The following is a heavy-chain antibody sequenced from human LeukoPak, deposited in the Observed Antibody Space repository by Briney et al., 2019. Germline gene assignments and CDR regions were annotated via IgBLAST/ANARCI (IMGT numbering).Heavy chain of an antibody. D-gene: IGHD5-18*01. CDR3: ARDSGYSYADDY. Sequence: GRSLRLSCAASGVTFSNYAMQWVRQAPGKGLEWVSYITYNSGTIFYADSVKGRFTISRDNAKDSLYLQMSSLRDEDTAVYYCARDSGYSYADDYWGQGTLVTVSS. CDR2: ITYNSGTI. CDR1: GVTFSNYA. J-gene: IGHJ4*02. V-gene: IGHV3-48*02.